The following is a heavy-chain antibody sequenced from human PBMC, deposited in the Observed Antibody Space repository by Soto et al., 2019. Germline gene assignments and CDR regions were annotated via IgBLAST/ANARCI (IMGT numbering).Heavy chain of an antibody. J-gene: IGHJ6*02. D-gene: IGHD2-21*01. Sequence: QVQLVESGGGVVQPGRSLRLSCAASGFTFNSYVIHWVRQAPGKGLEWVAFISYDGSNKYYADSVKGRFNISRDNSKNTLYLQMNSLRAEDTAVYYCAIDLWRDYYFGMDVWGQGTTVTVSS. CDR2: ISYDGSNK. V-gene: IGHV3-30-3*01. CDR3: AIDLWRDYYFGMDV. CDR1: GFTFNSYV.